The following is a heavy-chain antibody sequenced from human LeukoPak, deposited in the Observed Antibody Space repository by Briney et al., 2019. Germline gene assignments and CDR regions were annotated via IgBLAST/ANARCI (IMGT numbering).Heavy chain of an antibody. Sequence: PGGSLTLSCAASGFTFSSYAMSWVRQAPGKGLEWVSVISDSGGSTKYADSVKGRLTISRDNSKNTLYLQMHSLRGEGTDVYDFAKGYGDSGLNNWFDPWGQGTLVTVSS. CDR2: ISDSGGST. CDR1: GFTFSSYA. J-gene: IGHJ5*02. CDR3: AKGYGDSGLNNWFDP. D-gene: IGHD5-18*01. V-gene: IGHV3-23*01.